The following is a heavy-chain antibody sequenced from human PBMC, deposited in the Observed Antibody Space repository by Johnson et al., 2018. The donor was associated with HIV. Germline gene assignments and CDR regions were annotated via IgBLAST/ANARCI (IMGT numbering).Heavy chain of an antibody. CDR1: GFIFGNYW. V-gene: IGHV3-7*02. CDR3: ARALRGP. J-gene: IGHJ3*01. CDR2: IDLGGSLT. Sequence: VQLVESGGALVQPGGSLRLSCAASGFIFGNYWMTWIRQAPGKGPEWVANIDLGGSLTNYVDSVKGRFIISRDNAKNSLYLQMNSLRAEDTAVYYCARALRGPWGQGTMVTVSS.